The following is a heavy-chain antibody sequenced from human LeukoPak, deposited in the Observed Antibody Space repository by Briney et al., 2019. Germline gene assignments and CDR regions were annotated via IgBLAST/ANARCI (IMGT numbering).Heavy chain of an antibody. Sequence: PWASVKVSCKASGYTFTSYGISWVRQAPGQGLEWMGWISAYNGNTNYAQKLQGRVTMTTDTSTSTAYMELRSLRSDDTAVYYCARVDTAMGLLSSGQYYFDYWGQGTLVTVSS. CDR3: ARVDTAMGLLSSGQYYFDY. D-gene: IGHD5-18*01. CDR1: GYTFTSYG. V-gene: IGHV1-18*01. J-gene: IGHJ4*02. CDR2: ISAYNGNT.